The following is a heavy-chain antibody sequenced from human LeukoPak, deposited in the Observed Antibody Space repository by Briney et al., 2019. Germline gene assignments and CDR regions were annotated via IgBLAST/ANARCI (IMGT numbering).Heavy chain of an antibody. CDR2: ISGSGGST. CDR1: GFTFSSYS. CDR3: AKKAVAGSFFDY. J-gene: IGHJ4*02. D-gene: IGHD6-19*01. V-gene: IGHV3-23*01. Sequence: PGGSLRLSCAASGFTFSSYSMSWVRQALGKGLEWVSAISGSGGSTYYADSVKGRFTISRDNSKNTLYLQMNSLRAEDTAVYYCAKKAVAGSFFDYWGQGTLVTVSS.